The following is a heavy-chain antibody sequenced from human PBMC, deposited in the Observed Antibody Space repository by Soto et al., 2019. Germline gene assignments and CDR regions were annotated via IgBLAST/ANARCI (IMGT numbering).Heavy chain of an antibody. CDR1: GGSFTSYY. CDR3: ARQGFGPLHGLVDV. CDR2: VHNSWGS. Sequence: QVQLQESGPGLVKPSETLSLSCTVSGGSFTSYYWGWIRQPPGKEMEWIGYVHNSWGSAYNPSPQSRVAISLDTSKSQFSLKLSSVTATDTSLYYCARQGFGPLHGLVDVGGQGTTVIVSS. V-gene: IGHV4-59*08. D-gene: IGHD3-10*01. J-gene: IGHJ6*02.